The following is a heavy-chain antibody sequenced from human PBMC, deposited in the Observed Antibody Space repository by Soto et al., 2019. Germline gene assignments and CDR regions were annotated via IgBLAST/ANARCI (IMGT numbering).Heavy chain of an antibody. CDR2: IIPIFGTA. Sequence: SVKVSCKASADTFSSYAISWVRQAPGQGLEWMGGIIPIFGTANYAQTLPGRVTINADKSTSSTYMELSSLRSVDTAVDYCARGIGVGPRLKTMDIWGQGTTVTVSS. CDR3: ARGIGVGPRLKTMDI. V-gene: IGHV1-69*06. J-gene: IGHJ6*02. CDR1: ADTFSSYA. D-gene: IGHD1-26*01.